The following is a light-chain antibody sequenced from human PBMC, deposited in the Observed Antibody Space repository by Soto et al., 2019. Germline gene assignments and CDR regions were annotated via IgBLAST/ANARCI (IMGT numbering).Light chain of an antibody. Sequence: EIVLTQSPGTLSFSQGERATLSCRASQSVSSSYLAWYQQKPGQAPRLLLYGASSRATGIPDRFSGSGSGTDFTLTISRLEPEDFAVYYWQQYGSSRLFTFGPGTKVDIK. J-gene: IGKJ3*01. CDR2: GAS. CDR3: QQYGSSRLFT. CDR1: QSVSSSY. V-gene: IGKV3-20*01.